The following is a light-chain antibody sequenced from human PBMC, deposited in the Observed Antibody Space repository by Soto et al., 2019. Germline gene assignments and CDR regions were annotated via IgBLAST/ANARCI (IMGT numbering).Light chain of an antibody. CDR1: QSVTSSH. Sequence: EIVLTQTPGTLSLSPGERATLSCRASQSVTSSHLAWYQQKPGQAPRLLIYGASTRATGIPDRFSGSGSDTDFSLTISRLEPEDFAVYYCQQYASSLLTFGGGTKVEIK. CDR3: QQYASSLLT. V-gene: IGKV3-20*01. CDR2: GAS. J-gene: IGKJ4*01.